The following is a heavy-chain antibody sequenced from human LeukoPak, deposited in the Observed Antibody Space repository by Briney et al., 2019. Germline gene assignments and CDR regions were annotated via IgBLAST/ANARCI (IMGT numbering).Heavy chain of an antibody. V-gene: IGHV7-4-1*02. CDR2: INTNTGNP. Sequence: ASVKVSCKASGYTFTGYYMHWVRQAPGQGLEWMGWINTNTGNPTYAQGFTGRFVLSLDTSVSTAYLQISSLKAEDTAVYYCATNRPDIYYDSSGYYAFDIWGQGTMVTVSS. D-gene: IGHD3-22*01. J-gene: IGHJ3*02. CDR3: ATNRPDIYYDSSGYYAFDI. CDR1: GYTFTGYY.